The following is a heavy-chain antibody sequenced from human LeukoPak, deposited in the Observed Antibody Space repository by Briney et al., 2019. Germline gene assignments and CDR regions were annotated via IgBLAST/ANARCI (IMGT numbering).Heavy chain of an antibody. D-gene: IGHD3-10*01. V-gene: IGHV1-24*01. Sequence: ASVKVSCKVSGYTLTELSMHWVRQAPGKGLEWMGGIDPEDGETIYAQKFQGRVTMTEDTSTDTAYMELSSLRSEDTAVYYCATDRAITSGSTLGLRYWGQGTLVTVSS. CDR3: ATDRAITSGSTLGLRY. CDR1: GYTLTELS. CDR2: IDPEDGET. J-gene: IGHJ4*02.